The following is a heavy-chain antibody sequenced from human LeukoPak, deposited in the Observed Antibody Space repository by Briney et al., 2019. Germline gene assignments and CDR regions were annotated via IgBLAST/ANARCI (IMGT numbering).Heavy chain of an antibody. Sequence: SGSLTLTCTVSGGSFSPFYWSWIRQPPGKGLEWIGYVYYSGSTNYNSSLKSRVTISVDTSKNQFALNLNSVTAADTAVYYCATHRSPKGGVFDIWGQGTMVTVSS. J-gene: IGHJ3*02. CDR1: GGSFSPFY. D-gene: IGHD2-8*02. CDR2: VYYSGST. CDR3: ATHRSPKGGVFDI. V-gene: IGHV4-59*01.